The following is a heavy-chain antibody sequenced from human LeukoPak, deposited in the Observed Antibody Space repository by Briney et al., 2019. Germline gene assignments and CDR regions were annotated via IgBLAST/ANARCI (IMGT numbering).Heavy chain of an antibody. J-gene: IGHJ4*02. Sequence: GGSLRLSCAASGFTFSNYAMSWVRQAPGKGLEWVSGISGSGGSTYYADSVKGRFTISRDNSKNTLYLQMNSLRAGDTAVYYCAKKGISSSWYFGYWGQGILVTVSS. D-gene: IGHD6-13*01. CDR1: GFTFSNYA. CDR3: AKKGISSSWYFGY. CDR2: ISGSGGST. V-gene: IGHV3-23*01.